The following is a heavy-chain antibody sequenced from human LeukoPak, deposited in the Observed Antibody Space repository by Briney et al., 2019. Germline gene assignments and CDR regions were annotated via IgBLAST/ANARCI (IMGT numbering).Heavy chain of an antibody. V-gene: IGHV1-69*04. CDR1: GGTFSSYA. CDR3: ARVYGDHSYFDY. Sequence: SVKVSCKASGGTFSSYAISWVRQAPGQGLEWMGRIIPILGIANYAQKLQGRVTITADKSTSTAYMELSSLRSEDTAVYYCARVYGDHSYFDYWGQGTLVTVSS. J-gene: IGHJ4*02. CDR2: IIPILGIA. D-gene: IGHD4-17*01.